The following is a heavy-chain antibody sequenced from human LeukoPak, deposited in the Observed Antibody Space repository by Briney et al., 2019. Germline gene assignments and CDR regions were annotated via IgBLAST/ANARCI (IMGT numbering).Heavy chain of an antibody. CDR2: ISGSGGST. CDR3: ARYGYSSNDYFVY. V-gene: IGHV3-23*01. CDR1: VFTFSSYA. Sequence: GGSLRLSCAASVFTFSSYAMSWVRPAPGKGLEWVSAISGSGGSTYYAGSVKGRFTISRDNSKNTLYLQMNSLRAEDTAVYYCARYGYSSNDYFVYWGQGTLVTVS. J-gene: IGHJ4*02. D-gene: IGHD6-19*01.